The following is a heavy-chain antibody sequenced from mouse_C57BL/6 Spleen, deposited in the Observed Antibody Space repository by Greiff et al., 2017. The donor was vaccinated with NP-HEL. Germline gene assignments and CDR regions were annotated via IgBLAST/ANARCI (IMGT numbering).Heavy chain of an antibody. CDR1: GYTFTSYW. D-gene: IGHD1-1*01. CDR2: IDPSDSYT. CDR3: ARYYYEGFAY. Sequence: QVQLQQSGAELVKPGASVKLSCKASGYTFTSYWMQWVKQRPGQGLEWIGEIDPSDSYTNYNQKFKGKATLTVDTSSSTAYMQLSRLTSEDSAVYYCARYYYEGFAYWGQGTLVTGSA. J-gene: IGHJ3*01. V-gene: IGHV1-50*01.